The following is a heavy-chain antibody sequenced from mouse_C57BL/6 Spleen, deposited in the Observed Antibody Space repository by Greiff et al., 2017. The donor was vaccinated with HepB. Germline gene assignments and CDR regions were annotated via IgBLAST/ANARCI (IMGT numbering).Heavy chain of an antibody. D-gene: IGHD2-4*01. CDR2: INPSSGYT. J-gene: IGHJ3*01. V-gene: IGHV1-7*01. CDR3: ARERDYDVSWFAY. CDR1: GYTFTSYW. Sequence: QVQLQQSAAELAKPGASVKLSCKASGYTFTSYWMHWVKQRPGQGLEWIGYINPSSGYTKYNQKFKDKATLTADKSSSTAYMQLSSLTYEDSAVYYCARERDYDVSWFAYWGQGTLVTVSA.